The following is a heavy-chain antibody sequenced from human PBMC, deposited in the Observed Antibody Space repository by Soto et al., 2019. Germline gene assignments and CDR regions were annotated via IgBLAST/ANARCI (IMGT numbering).Heavy chain of an antibody. CDR3: ARQSGIAAGATAGYYYGMDV. D-gene: IGHD6-13*01. Sequence: GESLKISCKGSGYNFNTYWTGWVRQMPGKGLEWMGIIYPGDSDTKYSPSFQGQVTISADKSISTAYLQWSSLKASDTAMYYCARQSGIAAGATAGYYYGMDVWGQGTTVTVSS. J-gene: IGHJ6*02. V-gene: IGHV5-51*01. CDR2: IYPGDSDT. CDR1: GYNFNTYW.